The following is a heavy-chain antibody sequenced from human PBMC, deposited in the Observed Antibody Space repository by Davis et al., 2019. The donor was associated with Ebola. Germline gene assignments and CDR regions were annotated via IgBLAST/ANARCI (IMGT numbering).Heavy chain of an antibody. Sequence: MPSETLSLTCSVSGDSLSGFYWSWIRQTPGKGLEWIGYIYYTGRVEYNPPLQSRVTISIDTSESRFSLKLTSVTPADTAVYYCARGGQGVGAGRWLDHWGQGNLVIVSS. V-gene: IGHV4-59*01. CDR2: IYYTGRV. CDR1: GDSLSGFY. D-gene: IGHD1-26*01. J-gene: IGHJ5*02. CDR3: ARGGQGVGAGRWLDH.